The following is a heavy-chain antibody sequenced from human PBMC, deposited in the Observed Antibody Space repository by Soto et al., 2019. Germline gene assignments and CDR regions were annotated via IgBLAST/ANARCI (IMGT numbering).Heavy chain of an antibody. J-gene: IGHJ4*02. CDR3: ARDSYSYGYVSYFDY. CDR1: GFTFSSYS. Sequence: GSLRLSCAASGFTFSSYSMNWVRQAPGKGLEWVSSISSSSSYIYYADSVKGRFTISRDNAKNSLYLQMNSLRAEDTAVYYCARDSYSYGYVSYFDYWGQGTLVTVSS. CDR2: ISSSSSYI. V-gene: IGHV3-21*01. D-gene: IGHD5-18*01.